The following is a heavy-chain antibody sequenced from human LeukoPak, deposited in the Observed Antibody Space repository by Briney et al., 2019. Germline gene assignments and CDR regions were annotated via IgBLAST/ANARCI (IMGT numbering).Heavy chain of an antibody. J-gene: IGHJ1*01. D-gene: IGHD6-13*01. CDR2: INWNGGST. Sequence: AGGSLRLSCAAAGFTFYDYGMRWVRQAPGKGLEGVSGINWNGGSTVYADSVKGRFTISRDNAKNSLYLLMNSLRAEDTALYYCARDSVSWYVSDHWGQGTLVTVSS. CDR3: ARDSVSWYVSDH. CDR1: GFTFYDYG. V-gene: IGHV3-20*04.